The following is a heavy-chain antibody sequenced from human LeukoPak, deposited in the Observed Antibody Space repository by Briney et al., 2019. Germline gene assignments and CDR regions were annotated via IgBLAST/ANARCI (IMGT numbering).Heavy chain of an antibody. D-gene: IGHD1-14*01. CDR1: GFTFSSYA. CDR3: AKKEGTTGAFDI. CDR2: ISGSGAST. Sequence: GGSLRLSCAASGFTFSSYAMNWVRQAPGKGLEWVSAISGSGASTYYADSVKGRFTISRDNSKNTLYLQTNSLRAEDTALYYCAKKEGTTGAFDIWGQGTMVTVSS. V-gene: IGHV3-23*01. J-gene: IGHJ3*02.